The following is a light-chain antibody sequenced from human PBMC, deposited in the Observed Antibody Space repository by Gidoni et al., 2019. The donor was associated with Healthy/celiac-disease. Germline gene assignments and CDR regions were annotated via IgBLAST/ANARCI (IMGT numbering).Light chain of an antibody. CDR2: QDT. Sequence: SYELTQPPSVSVSPGQTASITCPGDKLGDKYACWYQQKSGQSPVLVIYQDTKRPSGIPERFSGSNSGNTATLIISGTQAMDEADYYCQAWDSSTAVFGGGTTLTVL. V-gene: IGLV3-1*01. CDR3: QAWDSSTAV. CDR1: KLGDKY. J-gene: IGLJ2*01.